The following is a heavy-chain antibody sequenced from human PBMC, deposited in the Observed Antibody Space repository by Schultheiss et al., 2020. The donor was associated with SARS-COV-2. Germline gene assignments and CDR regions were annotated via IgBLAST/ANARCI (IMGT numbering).Heavy chain of an antibody. Sequence: GGSLRLSCAASGFTFSGSAMHWVRQASGKGLEWVSAISGSGGSTYYADSVKGRFTISRDNSKNTLYLQMNSLRAEDTAVYYCARDGDSSGWSIWFDPWGQGTLVTVSS. V-gene: IGHV3-23*01. J-gene: IGHJ5*02. CDR1: GFTFSGSA. CDR2: ISGSGGST. CDR3: ARDGDSSGWSIWFDP. D-gene: IGHD6-19*01.